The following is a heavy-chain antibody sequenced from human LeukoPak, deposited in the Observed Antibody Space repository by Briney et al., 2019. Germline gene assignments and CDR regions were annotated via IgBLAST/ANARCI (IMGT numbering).Heavy chain of an antibody. CDR1: GFAVTSDY. Sequence: GGSLRLSCAASGFAVTSDYCDWVRQAPGKGPEWGSIMYPNGRTYYRDSVKGRFTISRDNSKNTLYLQMNSLRAEDTGVYYCVRRQAFDLWGQGTMVTVSS. V-gene: IGHV3-53*01. J-gene: IGHJ3*01. CDR3: VRRQAFDL. CDR2: MYPNGRT.